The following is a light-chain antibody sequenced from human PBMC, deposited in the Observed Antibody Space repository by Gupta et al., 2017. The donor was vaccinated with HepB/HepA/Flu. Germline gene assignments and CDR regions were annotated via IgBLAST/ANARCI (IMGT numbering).Light chain of an antibody. CDR2: SDN. V-gene: IGLV1-44*01. J-gene: IGLJ1*01. CDR1: RYNIGNNT. Sequence: GQRVTFSCSGSRYNIGNNTVNWYQQLPGAAPTLRLDSDNHRLSGVVVRFSGSKSGTSASLAISGLQAEDVADYYCATWDDSLNGYVFGTGTKVTVL. CDR3: ATWDDSLNGYV.